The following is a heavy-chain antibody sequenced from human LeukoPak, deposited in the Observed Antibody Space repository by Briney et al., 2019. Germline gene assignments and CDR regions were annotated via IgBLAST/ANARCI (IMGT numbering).Heavy chain of an antibody. V-gene: IGHV3-30*02. J-gene: IGHJ4*02. CDR1: GFTFSSYG. CDR2: IRYDGSNK. CDR3: AKDNYDYGDYDGGDY. D-gene: IGHD4-17*01. Sequence: GGSLRLSCAASGFTFSSYGMHWVRQAPGKGLEWVAFIRYDGSNKYYADSVKGRFTISRDNSKNTLYLQMNSLRAEDTAVYYCAKDNYDYGDYDGGDYWGQVTLVTVSS.